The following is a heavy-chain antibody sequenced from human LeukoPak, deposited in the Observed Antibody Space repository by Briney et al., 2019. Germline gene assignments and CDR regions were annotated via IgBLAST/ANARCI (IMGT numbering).Heavy chain of an antibody. CDR2: INQSGST. D-gene: IGHD2-15*01. Sequence: SETLSLTCAVYGGSFSGYYWSWIRQPPGKGLEWIGEINQSGSTDYNPSLKSRVTISVDTSKNQFSLKLSSVTAADTAVYYCATYSRIGSTPDYWGQGTLVTVSS. J-gene: IGHJ4*02. CDR3: ATYSRIGSTPDY. CDR1: GGSFSGYY. V-gene: IGHV4-34*01.